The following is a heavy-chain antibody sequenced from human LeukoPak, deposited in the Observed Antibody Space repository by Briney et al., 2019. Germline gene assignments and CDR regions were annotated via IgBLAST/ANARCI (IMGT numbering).Heavy chain of an antibody. V-gene: IGHV5-51*01. CDR3: ARREGSGSYRVDY. J-gene: IGHJ4*02. D-gene: IGHD6-19*01. CDR1: GYTFTSYW. Sequence: GESLKISCKGSGYTFTSYWIAWVRQIPGKGLEWMGIIYPGDSTTKYSPSFQGQVTISADQSITTAYLQWSSLKASDTAMYYCARREGSGSYRVDYWGQGTLVTVSS. CDR2: IYPGDSTT.